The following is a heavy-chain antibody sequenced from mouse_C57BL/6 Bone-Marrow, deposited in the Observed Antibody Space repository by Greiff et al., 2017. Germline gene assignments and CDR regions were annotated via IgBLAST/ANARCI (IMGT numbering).Heavy chain of an antibody. D-gene: IGHD3-2*02. CDR2: IDPSDSYT. J-gene: IGHJ2*01. V-gene: IGHV1-69*01. Sequence: QVQLKQPGAELVMPGASVKLSCKASGYTFTSYWMHWVKQRPGQGLEWIGEIDPSDSYTNYNQQFKGKSTLTVDKSSSTAYLQLSSLTSEDSAVYYCARELRPHYFDYWGQGTTLTVSS. CDR1: GYTFTSYW. CDR3: ARELRPHYFDY.